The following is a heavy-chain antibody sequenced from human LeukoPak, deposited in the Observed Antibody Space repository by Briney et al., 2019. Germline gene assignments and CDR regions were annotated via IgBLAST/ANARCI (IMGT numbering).Heavy chain of an antibody. J-gene: IGHJ5*02. CDR3: ASASDYGDTHNWFDP. D-gene: IGHD4-17*01. CDR2: IYYSGST. CDR1: GGSISTYY. Sequence: SETLSLTCTVSGGSISTYYWSWIRQPPGKGLEWIGYIYYSGSTSYNPSLKSRVTISVDTSKNQFSLKLSSVTAADTAVYYCASASDYGDTHNWFDPWGQGTLVTVSS. V-gene: IGHV4-59*12.